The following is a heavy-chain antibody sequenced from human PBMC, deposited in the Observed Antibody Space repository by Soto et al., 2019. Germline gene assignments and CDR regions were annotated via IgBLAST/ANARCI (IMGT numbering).Heavy chain of an antibody. J-gene: IGHJ4*02. D-gene: IGHD3-22*01. Sequence: QLLESGGGLVQPGGSLRLSCAGSGFTFGSYAMSWVRQAPGKGLEWVSVTGGSGTGAHHADSVKGRFTISRDNPRSTLDRHMNSMRAEDTAVYYCARTRDYDSTGYLRYFAYRGQGTLVTDSS. CDR3: ARTRDYDSTGYLRYFAY. CDR2: TGGSGTGA. CDR1: GFTFGSYA. V-gene: IGHV3-23*01.